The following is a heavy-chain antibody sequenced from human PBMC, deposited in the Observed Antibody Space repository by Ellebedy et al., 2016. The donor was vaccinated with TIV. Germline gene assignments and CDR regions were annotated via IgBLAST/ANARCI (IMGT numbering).Heavy chain of an antibody. CDR2: ISAYNGNT. V-gene: IGHV1-18*01. CDR3: AMSARYGFGSPDYYDSSGYLDY. CDR1: GYTFTSYG. Sequence: ASVKVSXXASGYTFTSYGISWVRQAPGQGLEWMGWISAYNGNTNYAQKLQGRVTMTTDTSTSTAYMELRSLRSDDTAVYYCAMSARYGFGSPDYYDSSGYLDYWGQGTLVTVSS. D-gene: IGHD3-22*01. J-gene: IGHJ4*02.